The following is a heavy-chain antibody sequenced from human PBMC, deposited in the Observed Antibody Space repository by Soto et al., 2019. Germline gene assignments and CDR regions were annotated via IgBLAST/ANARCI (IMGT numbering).Heavy chain of an antibody. CDR1: GYSFRGGYF. CDR3: ARSMYSTSAQLYYGMDV. J-gene: IGHJ6*02. CDR2: MYHSGIT. V-gene: IGHV4-38-2*01. Sequence: SETLSLTCAVSGYSFRGGYFWGWIRQPPGKGLEWIGSMYHSGITYYNLSLKSRVTISVDTSKNQLSLKLSSATAADTAVYYCARSMYSTSAQLYYGMDVWGQGTTVTVSS. D-gene: IGHD6-6*01.